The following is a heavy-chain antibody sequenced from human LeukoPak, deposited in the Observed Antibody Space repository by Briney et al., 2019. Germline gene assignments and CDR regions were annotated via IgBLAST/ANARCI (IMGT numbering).Heavy chain of an antibody. D-gene: IGHD5-18*01. CDR1: GGSFSGYY. CDR3: ARAGYSYGLHYYYYGMDV. J-gene: IGHJ6*02. V-gene: IGHV4-34*01. CDR2: INHSGST. Sequence: PSETLSLTCAVYGGSFSGYYWSWIRQPPGKGLEWIGEINHSGSTNYNPSLKSRVTISVDTSKNQFSLKLSSVTAADTAVYYCARAGYSYGLHYYYYGMDVWGQGTTVTVSS.